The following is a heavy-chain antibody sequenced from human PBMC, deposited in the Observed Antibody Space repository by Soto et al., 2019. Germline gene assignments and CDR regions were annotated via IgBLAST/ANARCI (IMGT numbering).Heavy chain of an antibody. D-gene: IGHD1-26*01. V-gene: IGHV3-7*04. CDR2: IKQDGSEK. CDR3: ARGWGLDP. Sequence: EVQLVESGGGLVQPGGSLRLSCAASGFTVSSYCMTWVRQGPGKGLEWVANIKQDGSEKYYEESVEGRFTTSRDSGKNSLYLQMNSPRAGDTAVYYSARGWGLDPWCQGTLVTVSS. J-gene: IGHJ5*02. CDR1: GFTVSSYC.